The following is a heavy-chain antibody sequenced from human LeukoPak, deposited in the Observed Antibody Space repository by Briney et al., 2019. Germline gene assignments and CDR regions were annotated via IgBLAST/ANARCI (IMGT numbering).Heavy chain of an antibody. Sequence: ASVKVSCKASGYTFTSYYMHWVRQAPGQGLEWMGIINPSGGSTSYAQKFQGRVTMTRDTSTSTVYMELSSLRSEDTAVYYCARVLGYCSSTSCYSHPPPIDYWGQGTLVTVSS. J-gene: IGHJ4*02. CDR3: ARVLGYCSSTSCYSHPPPIDY. CDR2: INPSGGST. V-gene: IGHV1-46*01. CDR1: GYTFTSYY. D-gene: IGHD2-2*01.